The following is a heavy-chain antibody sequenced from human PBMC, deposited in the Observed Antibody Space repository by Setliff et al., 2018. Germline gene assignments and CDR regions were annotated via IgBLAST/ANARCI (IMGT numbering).Heavy chain of an antibody. J-gene: IGHJ6*03. V-gene: IGHV1-69*06. CDR1: GGIFNSFS. CDR3: ALEYSNSSPTVYYYMDV. D-gene: IGHD6-6*01. CDR2: IIPLFETT. Sequence: ASVKVSCKASGGIFNSFSITWVRQAPGQGLEWMGRIIPLFETTSYVEKFQGRVTITADKSTSTAYMELSRLTSEDTAVYYCALEYSNSSPTVYYYMDVWGKGTTVTVSS.